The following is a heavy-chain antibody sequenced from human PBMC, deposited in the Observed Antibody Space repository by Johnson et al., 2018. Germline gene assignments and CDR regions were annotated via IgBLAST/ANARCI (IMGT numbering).Heavy chain of an antibody. CDR1: GFTFDDYA. CDR3: AKGNYYDSSGYFQH. D-gene: IGHD3-22*01. CDR2: ISWNSGSI. Sequence: EVRLLEAGGGLVQPGRSLGLCCAASGFTFDDYAMHWDRQAPGKGLEWVSGISWNSGSIGYADSVKGRFTISRDNAKNSLYLQMNSLRAEDTALYYCAKGNYYDSSGYFQHWGQGTLVTVSS. V-gene: IGHV3-9*01. J-gene: IGHJ1*01.